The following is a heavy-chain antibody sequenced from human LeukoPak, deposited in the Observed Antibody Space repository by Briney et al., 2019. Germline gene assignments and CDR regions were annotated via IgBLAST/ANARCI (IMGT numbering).Heavy chain of an antibody. J-gene: IGHJ4*02. CDR3: RPSRDDY. V-gene: IGHV3-15*01. CDR1: GFTFSSYG. Sequence: GGSLRLSCAASGFTFSSYGMSWVRQAPGKGLEWVGRIKGKTDGGTTDYAAPVKGRFTISRDDSKNTLYLQMNSLKTEDTAVYYCRPSRDDYWGQGTLVTVSS. CDR2: IKGKTDGGTT.